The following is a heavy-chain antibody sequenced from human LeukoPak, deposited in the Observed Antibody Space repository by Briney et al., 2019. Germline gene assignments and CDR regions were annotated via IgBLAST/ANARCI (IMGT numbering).Heavy chain of an antibody. CDR2: ISSSGGST. CDR3: ARGDGGNSAFDY. Sequence: RPGGSLRLSCAGSGFTFRNYAMSWVRQAPGKGLEWVSVISSSGGSTYYADSVKGRFTISRDNAKNSLYLQMNSLRAEDTAVYYCARGDGGNSAFDYWGQGNLVTVSS. D-gene: IGHD4-23*01. CDR1: GFTFRNYA. V-gene: IGHV3-23*01. J-gene: IGHJ4*02.